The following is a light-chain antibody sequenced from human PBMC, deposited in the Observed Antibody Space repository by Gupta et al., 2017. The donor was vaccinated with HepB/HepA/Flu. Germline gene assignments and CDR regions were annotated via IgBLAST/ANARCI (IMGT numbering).Light chain of an antibody. Sequence: ASVGDRVTITCRASQSISSYLNWYQQKPGKAPKLLIYAASSLQSGVPSRFSGSGSGTDFNLTISSLQPEDFATYYCQQSYSTPGTFGQGTRLEIK. V-gene: IGKV1-39*01. CDR1: QSISSY. J-gene: IGKJ5*01. CDR2: AAS. CDR3: QQSYSTPGT.